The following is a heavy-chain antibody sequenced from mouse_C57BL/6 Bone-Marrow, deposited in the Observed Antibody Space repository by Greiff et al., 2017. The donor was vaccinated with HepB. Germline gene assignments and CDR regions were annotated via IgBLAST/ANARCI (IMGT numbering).Heavy chain of an antibody. CDR1: GYTFTGYW. CDR3: ARDDGYYRDTFWYFDV. J-gene: IGHJ1*03. Sequence: VKLVESGAELMKPGASVKLSCKATGYTFTGYWIEWVKQRPGHGLEWIGEILPGSGSTNYNEKFKGKATFTADTSSNTAYMQLSSLTTEDSAIYYCARDDGYYRDTFWYFDVWGTGTTVTVSS. CDR2: ILPGSGST. V-gene: IGHV1-9*01. D-gene: IGHD2-3*01.